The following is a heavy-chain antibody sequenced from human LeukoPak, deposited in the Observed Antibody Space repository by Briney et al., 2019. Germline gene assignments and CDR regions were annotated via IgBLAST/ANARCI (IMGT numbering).Heavy chain of an antibody. CDR3: AAYYYGSGSYSLDY. Sequence: PGGSLRLSCAASGFTFSDYYMSWIRQAPGKGLEWVSYISSSGSTIYYADSVKGRFTISRDNAKNSQYLQMNSLRAEDTAVYYCAAYYYGSGSYSLDYWGQGTLVTVSS. V-gene: IGHV3-11*01. CDR2: ISSSGSTI. J-gene: IGHJ4*02. CDR1: GFTFSDYY. D-gene: IGHD3-10*01.